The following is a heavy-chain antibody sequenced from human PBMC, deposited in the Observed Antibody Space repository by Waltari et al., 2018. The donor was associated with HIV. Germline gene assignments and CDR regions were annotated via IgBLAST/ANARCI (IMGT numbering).Heavy chain of an antibody. V-gene: IGHV3-7*01. Sequence: EVQLVEYGGGLVQPGGSLRLSCAASGFTFSCSRMTWVRQAPGKGLEWLANIKQDGSEKYYADSVKGRFTVSRDNNKKSLYLQMSSLRAEDTAVYYCARDLKDYDFWSPVDVWGQGTTVTVSS. D-gene: IGHD3-3*01. CDR2: IKQDGSEK. CDR3: ARDLKDYDFWSPVDV. J-gene: IGHJ6*02. CDR1: GFTFSCSR.